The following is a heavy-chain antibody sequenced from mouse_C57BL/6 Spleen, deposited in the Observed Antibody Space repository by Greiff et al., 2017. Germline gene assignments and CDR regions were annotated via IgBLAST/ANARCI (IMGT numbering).Heavy chain of an antibody. CDR3: AREPYFDV. Sequence: EVPVVESVGGLVQSGRSLRLSCATSGFTFSDFYMEWVRQAPGKGLEWIAASRNKANDYTTEYSASVKGRFIVSRDTSQSILYLQMNALRAEDTAIYYCAREPYFDVWGTGTTVTVSS. J-gene: IGHJ1*03. CDR2: SRNKANDYTT. V-gene: IGHV7-1*01. CDR1: GFTFSDFY.